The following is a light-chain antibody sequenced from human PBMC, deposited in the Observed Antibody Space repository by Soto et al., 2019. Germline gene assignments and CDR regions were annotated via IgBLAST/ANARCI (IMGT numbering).Light chain of an antibody. J-gene: IGLJ1*01. Sequence: QSVLTQPPSASGTPGQRVTVSCSGSRSNIGSNTVNWYQQFPGTAPKLLIYSSNQRPSGVTDRFSGSKSGTSASLAISGLQSEDEGDYYCQSYDLSLRNYVFGSGTKLTVL. V-gene: IGLV1-44*01. CDR3: QSYDLSLRNYV. CDR1: RSNIGSNT. CDR2: SSN.